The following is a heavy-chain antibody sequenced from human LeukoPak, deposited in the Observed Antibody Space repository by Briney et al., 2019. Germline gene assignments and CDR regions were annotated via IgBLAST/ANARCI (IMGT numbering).Heavy chain of an antibody. J-gene: IGHJ2*01. V-gene: IGHV3-30*02. CDR3: ARDRAPPTSWYFDL. D-gene: IGHD3-10*01. CDR1: GFTFSSYG. CDR2: IRYDGSNK. Sequence: GSLRLSCAASGFTFSSYGMHWVRQAPGKGLEWVAFIRYDGSNKYYADSVKGRFTISRDNSKNTLYLQMNSLRAEDTAVYYCARDRAPPTSWYFDLWGRGTLVTVSS.